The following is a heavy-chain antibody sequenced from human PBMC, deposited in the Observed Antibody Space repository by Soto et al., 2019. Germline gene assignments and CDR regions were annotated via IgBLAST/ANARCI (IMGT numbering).Heavy chain of an antibody. D-gene: IGHD3-3*01. CDR3: AKGQVRFLEWLGNDYYYGMDV. V-gene: IGHV3-23*01. Sequence: PGGSLRLSCAASGFTFSSYAMSWVRQAPGKGLEWVSAISGSGGSTYYADSVKGRFTISRDNSKNTLYLQMNSLRAEDTAVYYCAKGQVRFLEWLGNDYYYGMDVWGQGTTVTVS. CDR1: GFTFSSYA. CDR2: ISGSGGST. J-gene: IGHJ6*02.